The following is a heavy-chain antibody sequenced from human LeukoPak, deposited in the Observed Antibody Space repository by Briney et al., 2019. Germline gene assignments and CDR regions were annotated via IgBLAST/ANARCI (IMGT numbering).Heavy chain of an antibody. Sequence: GGSLRLSCAASAFTFSSYAMSWVRQAPGKGLEWVSAISGSGGSTYYADSVKGRFTISRDNSKNTLYLQMNSLRAEDTAVYYCAKARSSGWYLWYFQHWGQGTLVTVSS. CDR1: AFTFSSYA. V-gene: IGHV3-23*01. CDR3: AKARSSGWYLWYFQH. CDR2: ISGSGGST. D-gene: IGHD6-19*01. J-gene: IGHJ1*01.